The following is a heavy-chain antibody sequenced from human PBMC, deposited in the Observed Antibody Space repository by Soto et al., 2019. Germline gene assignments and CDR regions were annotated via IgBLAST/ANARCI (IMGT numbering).Heavy chain of an antibody. Sequence: QVQLEESGGGVVQPGRSLRLSCTASGFAFSDYGMHWVRQAPGKGLEWVAIIFYDGSHKYYADSVKGRFTISRDNSRNTVELQMYSLRAEDTATYFCARRRSTVTTPWFYHGMDVWGRGTTVTVSS. CDR2: IFYDGSHK. D-gene: IGHD4-17*01. J-gene: IGHJ6*02. CDR1: GFAFSDYG. V-gene: IGHV3-33*01. CDR3: ARRRSTVTTPWFYHGMDV.